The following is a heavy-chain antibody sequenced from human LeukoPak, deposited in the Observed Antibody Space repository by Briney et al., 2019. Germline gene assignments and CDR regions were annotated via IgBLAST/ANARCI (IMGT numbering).Heavy chain of an antibody. CDR1: GGSFSGYY. D-gene: IGHD3-22*01. CDR2: INHSGST. Sequence: SETLSLTCAVYGGSFSGYYWSWIRQPPGKGLEWIGEINHSGSTNYNPSPKSRVTISVDTSKNQFSLKLSSVTAADTAVYYCARARAYYYDSSGYYPVRGGHNWFDPWGQGTLVTVSS. CDR3: ARARAYYYDSSGYYPVRGGHNWFDP. J-gene: IGHJ5*02. V-gene: IGHV4-34*01.